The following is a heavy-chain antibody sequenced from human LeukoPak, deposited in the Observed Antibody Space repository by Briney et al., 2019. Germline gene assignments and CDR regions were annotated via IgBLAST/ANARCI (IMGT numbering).Heavy chain of an antibody. CDR2: INPNSGGT. CDR1: GYTFTGYY. V-gene: IGHV1-2*02. J-gene: IGHJ5*02. Sequence: ASVKVSCKASGYTFTGYYMHWVRQAPGQGLEWMGWINPNSGGTNYAQKFQGRVTMTRDTSISTAYMELSRLRSDDTAVYYCARVRQPAYWFDPWGRGTLVTVSS. CDR3: ARVRQPAYWFDP. D-gene: IGHD3-16*01.